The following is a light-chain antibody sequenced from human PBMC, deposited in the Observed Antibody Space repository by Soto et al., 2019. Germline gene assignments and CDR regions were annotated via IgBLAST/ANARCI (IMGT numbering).Light chain of an antibody. CDR2: DVS. Sequence: QSALTQPRSVSGSPGQSVTISCTGTSSDVGGYNYVSWYQQHPGKAPKVNIYDVSERPSGVPDRFSGSKSGNTASLTISGLQAEDEADYYCCSYAGSPRYVFGTGTKLTVL. CDR1: SSDVGGYNY. J-gene: IGLJ1*01. CDR3: CSYAGSPRYV. V-gene: IGLV2-11*01.